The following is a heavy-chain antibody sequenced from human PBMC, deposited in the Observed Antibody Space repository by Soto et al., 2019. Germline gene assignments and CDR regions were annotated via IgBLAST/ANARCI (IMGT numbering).Heavy chain of an antibody. D-gene: IGHD6-13*01. V-gene: IGHV3-64D*06. CDR3: VKGPAAAPVDS. CDR2: ISSNGGST. CDR1: GFTFSSYA. J-gene: IGHJ5*01. Sequence: GVLRLSCSSSGFTFSSYAMHWVRQAPGKGLEYVSAISSNGGSTYYADSVKGRFTISRDNSKNTLYLQMSSLRAEDTAVYYCVKGPAAAPVDSWGQGTLVTVYS.